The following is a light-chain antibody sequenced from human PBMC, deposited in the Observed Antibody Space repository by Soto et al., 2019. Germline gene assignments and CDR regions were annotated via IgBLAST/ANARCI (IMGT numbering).Light chain of an antibody. J-gene: IGKJ5*01. CDR3: MKSTQLPPT. V-gene: IGKV2D-29*02. CDR2: EVS. CDR1: QRLLHITGETF. Sequence: DVVMTQTPLSLSVAPGQPASISCKSSQRLLHITGETFLFWYLQKPGQSPQLLIYEVSTRVSGVPDRFSGSGSGTDFTLEISRVETDDVGIYYCMKSTQLPPTFGQGTRLGIE.